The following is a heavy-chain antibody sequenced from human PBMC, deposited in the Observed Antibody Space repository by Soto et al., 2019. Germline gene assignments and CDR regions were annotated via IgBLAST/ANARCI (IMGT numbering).Heavy chain of an antibody. CDR2: IYYSGST. J-gene: IGHJ4*02. V-gene: IGHV4-39*01. CDR1: GGSISSSSYY. Sequence: QLQLQESGPGLVKPSETLSLTCTVSGGSISSSSYYWGWIRQPPGKGLEWIGSIYYSGSTYYNPSLKSRVTISVDTSKNQFSLKLSSVTAADTAVYYCARHPLPYDSSGYFDYWGQGTLVTVSS. CDR3: ARHPLPYDSSGYFDY. D-gene: IGHD3-22*01.